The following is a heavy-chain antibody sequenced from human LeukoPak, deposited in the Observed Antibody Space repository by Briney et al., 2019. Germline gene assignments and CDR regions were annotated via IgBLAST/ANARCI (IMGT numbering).Heavy chain of an antibody. CDR3: AKSPTRITMVRGVDY. J-gene: IGHJ4*02. Sequence: GGSLRLSCAASGFTFSSYAMSWVRQAPGKGLEWVSAISGSGGSTYYADSVKGRFTISRDNSKNTLYLQMNSLRAEDTAVYYCAKSPTRITMVRGVDYWGPGTLVTVSS. CDR2: ISGSGGST. D-gene: IGHD3-10*01. CDR1: GFTFSSYA. V-gene: IGHV3-23*01.